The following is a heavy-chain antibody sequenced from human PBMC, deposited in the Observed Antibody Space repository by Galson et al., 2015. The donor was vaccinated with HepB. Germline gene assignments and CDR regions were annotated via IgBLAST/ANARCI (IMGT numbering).Heavy chain of an antibody. CDR2: ISGSGGST. D-gene: IGHD6-13*01. Sequence: SLRLSCAASGFTFSNYAMNWVRQAPEKGLEWVSGISGSGGSTYYADSVKGRFTISRDNSKDTLYLQMNTLRAEDTALYYCAKSGYSSSWYKNVDFWGQGTLVTVSS. CDR3: AKSGYSSSWYKNVDF. V-gene: IGHV3-23*01. J-gene: IGHJ4*02. CDR1: GFTFSNYA.